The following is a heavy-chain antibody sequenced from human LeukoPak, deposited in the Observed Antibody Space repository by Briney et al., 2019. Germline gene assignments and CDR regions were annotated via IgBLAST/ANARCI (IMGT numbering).Heavy chain of an antibody. CDR3: ARTTSLTASGYDY. J-gene: IGHJ4*02. V-gene: IGHV1-8*03. D-gene: IGHD4-17*01. CDR2: INPNTGDR. CDR1: GYTFTNYH. Sequence: ASLKVSCKASGYTFTNYHINWVRQAPGQGLEWMGWINPNTGDRGYAQKFQGRVSITSDTSISTAYMELGSPRSEDTAVYFCARTTSLTASGYDYWGQGALVTVSS.